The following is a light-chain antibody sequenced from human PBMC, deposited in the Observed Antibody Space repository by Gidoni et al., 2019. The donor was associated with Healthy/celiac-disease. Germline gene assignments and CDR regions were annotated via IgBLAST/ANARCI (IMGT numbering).Light chain of an antibody. Sequence: DIQMTQSPSSLSASVGDRVTISCRASQSISSYLYWYQQKPGKAPKLLIYAASSLQSGVPSRFSGSGSGTDFTLTISSLQPEDFATYYCQQSYSTPQTFXHXTKVDIK. V-gene: IGKV1-39*01. J-gene: IGKJ3*01. CDR1: QSISSY. CDR3: QQSYSTPQT. CDR2: AAS.